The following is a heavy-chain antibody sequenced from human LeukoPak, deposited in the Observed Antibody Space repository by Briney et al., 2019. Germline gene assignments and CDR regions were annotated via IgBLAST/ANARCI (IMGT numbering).Heavy chain of an antibody. CDR2: IKPDGSDK. J-gene: IGHJ3*02. CDR3: ATISAQTFDI. CDR1: GFSFRSHW. Sequence: QTGGSLRLSCVGPGFSFRSHWVNWVRQSPGKGLEWVANIKPDGSDKYYVDSARGRFTVSRDNAKNSAFLQMNSLRAEDTAIYYCATISAQTFDIWGQGTLVSVSS. D-gene: IGHD5-24*01. V-gene: IGHV3-7*01.